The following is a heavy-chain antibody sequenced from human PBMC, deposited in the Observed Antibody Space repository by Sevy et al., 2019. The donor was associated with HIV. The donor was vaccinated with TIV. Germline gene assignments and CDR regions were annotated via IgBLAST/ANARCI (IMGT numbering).Heavy chain of an antibody. Sequence: GESLKISCAASGFTFSSYGMHWVRQAPGKGLEWVAFIRYDGSNKYYADSVKSRFTISRDNSKNTLYLQMNSLRAEDTAVYYCAKDRVPAAIHYYYGMDVWGQGTTVTVSS. CDR1: GFTFSSYG. CDR2: IRYDGSNK. D-gene: IGHD2-2*01. CDR3: AKDRVPAAIHYYYGMDV. V-gene: IGHV3-30*02. J-gene: IGHJ6*02.